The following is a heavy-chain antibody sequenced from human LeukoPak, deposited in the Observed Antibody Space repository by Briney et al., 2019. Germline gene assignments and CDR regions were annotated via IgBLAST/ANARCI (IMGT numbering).Heavy chain of an antibody. J-gene: IGHJ4*02. V-gene: IGHV3-21*01. CDR1: GFKFSTYY. CDR3: ASDEGNYFDY. Sequence: PGGSLRLSCAASGFKFSTYYMSWIRQAPGKGLEWVASISRNSTYIHYADSVKGRFTISRDNARNSLFLQMNSLRAEDTAIYYCASDEGNYFDYWGQGTLVTVSS. CDR2: ISRNSTYI.